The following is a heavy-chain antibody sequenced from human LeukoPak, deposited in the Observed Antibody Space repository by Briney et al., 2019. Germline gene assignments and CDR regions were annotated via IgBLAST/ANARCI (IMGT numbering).Heavy chain of an antibody. CDR2: MNPNSGNT. V-gene: IGHV1-8*03. CDR3: ARGRAPYYDFWSGYQDPFDY. CDR1: GYTFTSYD. Sequence: ASVKVSCKASGYTFTSYDINWVRQATGQGLEWMGWMNPNSGNTGYAQKFQGRVTITRNTSISTAYMELSSLRSEDTAVYYCARGRAPYYDFWSGYQDPFDYWGQGTLVTVSS. J-gene: IGHJ4*02. D-gene: IGHD3-3*01.